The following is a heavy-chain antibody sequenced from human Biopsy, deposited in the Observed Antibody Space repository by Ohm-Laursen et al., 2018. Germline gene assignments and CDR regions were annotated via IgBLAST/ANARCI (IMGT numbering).Heavy chain of an antibody. D-gene: IGHD5-12*01. J-gene: IGHJ3*02. CDR3: AGRPWPNAFDI. V-gene: IGHV4-61*01. Sequence: PSDTLSLTCTVSGGSVSSGSYYWSWIRQPPGKGLEWIGYIYYSGSTNYNPSLKSRVTISVDTSRNQFSLKLSSVTAADTAVYYCAGRPWPNAFDIWGQGTMVTVSS. CDR1: GGSVSSGSYY. CDR2: IYYSGST.